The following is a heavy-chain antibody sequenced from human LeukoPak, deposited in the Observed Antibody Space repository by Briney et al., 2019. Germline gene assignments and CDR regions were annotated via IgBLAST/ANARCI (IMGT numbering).Heavy chain of an antibody. Sequence: SGPALVKPPQTLTLTCTFSGFSLSTSGIRVSWIRQPPGKALEWLARIDWDDDKFYSTSLKTRLTISKDTSKNQVVLTMTNMDPVDTATYYCARISPGYSYGYYYFDYWGQGTLVTVSS. CDR3: ARISPGYSYGYYYFDY. CDR1: GFSLSTSGIR. V-gene: IGHV2-70*04. CDR2: IDWDDDK. J-gene: IGHJ4*02. D-gene: IGHD5-18*01.